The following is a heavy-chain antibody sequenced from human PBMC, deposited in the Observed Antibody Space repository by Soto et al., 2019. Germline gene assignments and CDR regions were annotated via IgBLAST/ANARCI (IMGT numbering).Heavy chain of an antibody. V-gene: IGHV2-5*02. J-gene: IGHJ4*02. CDR2: IYWDDDK. D-gene: IGHD3-10*01. CDR3: VHTSGSGNSACFDY. Sequence: QITLKESGPTLVKPTQTLTLTCTFSGFSLSTSRVGVGWIRQPPGKALEWLALIYWDDDKRYSPSLKSRLTTTKDTSNNQVVLTMTNTDPVDTATYYCVHTSGSGNSACFDYWGPGTLVTVSS. CDR1: GFSLSTSRVG.